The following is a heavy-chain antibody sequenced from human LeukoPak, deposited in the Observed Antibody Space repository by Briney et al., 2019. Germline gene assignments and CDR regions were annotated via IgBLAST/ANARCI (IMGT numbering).Heavy chain of an antibody. D-gene: IGHD1-26*01. Sequence: GGSLRLSCAASGFTFSSYGMSWVRQAPGKGLEWVSVIYSGGSTYYADSVKGRFTISRDNSKNTLYLQMNSLRAEDTAVYYCARGEWELHFDYWGQGTLVTVSS. CDR3: ARGEWELHFDY. J-gene: IGHJ4*02. V-gene: IGHV3-66*01. CDR2: IYSGGST. CDR1: GFTFSSYG.